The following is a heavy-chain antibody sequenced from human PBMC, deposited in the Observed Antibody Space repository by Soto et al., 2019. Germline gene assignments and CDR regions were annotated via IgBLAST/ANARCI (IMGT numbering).Heavy chain of an antibody. D-gene: IGHD3-22*01. J-gene: IGHJ4*02. CDR3: ARGQEVVAPLFDS. Sequence: GRSLRLSCEASAFTFSGFDMHWVRQPTGKCLEWVSTIGTAADTYYAVSVKGRFTISRDNAKNSLSLQMNSLRPGDTPVYFCARGQEVVAPLFDSWGQEXLVTVYS. CDR1: AFTFSGFD. V-gene: IGHV3-13*01. CDR2: IGTAADT.